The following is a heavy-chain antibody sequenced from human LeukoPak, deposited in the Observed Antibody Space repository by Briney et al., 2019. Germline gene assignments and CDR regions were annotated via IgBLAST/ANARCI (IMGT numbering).Heavy chain of an antibody. V-gene: IGHV3-48*01. CDR2: ISSSSSTI. J-gene: IGHJ4*02. D-gene: IGHD2-15*01. CDR1: GFTFSSYS. CDR3: ARDNLGYCSGGSCYSHDY. Sequence: GGSLRLSCAASGFTFSSYSMNWVRQAPGKGLEWVSYISSSSSTIYYADSEKGRFTISRDNAKNSLYLQMNSLRAEDTAVYYCARDNLGYCSGGSCYSHDYWGQGTLVTVSS.